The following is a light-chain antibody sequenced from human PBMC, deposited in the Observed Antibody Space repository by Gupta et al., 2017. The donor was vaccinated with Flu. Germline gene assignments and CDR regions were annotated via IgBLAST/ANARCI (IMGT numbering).Light chain of an antibody. Sequence: IVMTQSPDSLAVPLGERATINCKSSQSVLYSSNNKNYLAWYQQKPGQPPKLLIYWAATREYGVNDRCSGSGGGTDFSRTISSRQAEDVAIYYCQQVNSTHPFRTFGQGTKVEIK. V-gene: IGKV4-1*01. CDR1: QSVLYSSNNKNY. CDR2: WAA. CDR3: QQVNSTHPFRT. J-gene: IGKJ1*01.